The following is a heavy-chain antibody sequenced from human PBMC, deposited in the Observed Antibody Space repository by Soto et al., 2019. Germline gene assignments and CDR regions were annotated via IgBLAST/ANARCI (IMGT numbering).Heavy chain of an antibody. CDR1: GGSSRISSYY. V-gene: IGHV4-39*05. CDR3: ASTRLVAKYVWY. Sequence: WETTASTCPVCGGSSRISSYYWGWIRHPPGQGLEWIVSTYYRGSTYYNQSLKSRVTISVDTSKNQFSLKLSSVTASDTAVYYCASTRLVAKYVWYWGQGTMLTVSS. CDR2: TYYRGST. D-gene: IGHD5-12*01. J-gene: IGHJ4*02.